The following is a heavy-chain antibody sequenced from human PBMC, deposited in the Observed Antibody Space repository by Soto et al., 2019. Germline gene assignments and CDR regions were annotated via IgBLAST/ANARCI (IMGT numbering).Heavy chain of an antibody. CDR2: IYYSGST. D-gene: IGHD5-12*01. J-gene: IGHJ6*02. CDR1: GGSISSADYY. V-gene: IGHV4-30-4*01. CDR3: ASAIVVTIGGMDV. Sequence: QVQLQESGPGLVKPSQTLSLTCTVSGGSISSADYYWRWVRQPPGKGLEWIGYIYYSGSTFFNPSLKSRVTISKDTSRNQFSLRLNSVTAADTAVYYWASAIVVTIGGMDVWGQGTTVTVSS.